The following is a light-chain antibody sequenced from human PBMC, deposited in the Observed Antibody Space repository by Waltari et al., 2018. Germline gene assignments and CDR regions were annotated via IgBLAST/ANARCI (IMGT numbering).Light chain of an antibody. Sequence: EIVMTQSPATLSVSPGERATHSCRASQSGSSNLAWYQQKPGQAPRLLIYGASTRATGIPARFSGSGSGTEFTLTISSMQSEDFAVYYCQQYNNWPRTFGQGTKVEIK. CDR3: QQYNNWPRT. CDR1: QSGSSN. CDR2: GAS. V-gene: IGKV3-15*01. J-gene: IGKJ1*01.